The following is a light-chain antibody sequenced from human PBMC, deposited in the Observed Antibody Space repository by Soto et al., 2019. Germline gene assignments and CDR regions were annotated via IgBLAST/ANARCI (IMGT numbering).Light chain of an antibody. CDR3: QQYKSYSRT. J-gene: IGKJ1*01. CDR1: QSISSW. CDR2: DAS. V-gene: IGKV1-5*01. Sequence: DIQMTQSPSSLSASVGDRVTITCRAGQSISSWLAWYQQKPGKAPKXLIYDASSLESGVPSRFRGSGSGTELTITISSLQPDDFETDYCQQYKSYSRTFGQGTKVDIK.